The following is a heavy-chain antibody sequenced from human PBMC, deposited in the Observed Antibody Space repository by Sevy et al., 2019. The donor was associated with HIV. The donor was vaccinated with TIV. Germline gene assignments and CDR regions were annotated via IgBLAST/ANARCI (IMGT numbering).Heavy chain of an antibody. D-gene: IGHD6-19*01. Sequence: GGSVRLSCVASGFTFSRYSMNWVRQAPGKGLEWVSNIGSTGPTIYYADSVKGRFTISRDNAKNSLYLQMNSLREEDTAVYYCARPGSGWFEFDSWGQGTLVTVSS. V-gene: IGHV3-48*02. J-gene: IGHJ4*02. CDR1: GFTFSRYS. CDR3: ARPGSGWFEFDS. CDR2: IGSTGPTI.